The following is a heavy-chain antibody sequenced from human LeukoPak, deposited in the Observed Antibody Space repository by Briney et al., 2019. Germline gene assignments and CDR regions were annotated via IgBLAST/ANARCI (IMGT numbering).Heavy chain of an antibody. V-gene: IGHV3-21*01. Sequence: GGSLRLSCAASGFTFSSYAMHWVRQAPGKGLEWVSSISSSSSYIYYADSVKGRFTISRDNAKNSLYLQMNSLRAEDTAVYYCASDYYDSSGYDFQHWGQGTLVTVSS. CDR3: ASDYYDSSGYDFQH. D-gene: IGHD3-22*01. CDR1: GFTFSSYA. CDR2: ISSSSSYI. J-gene: IGHJ1*01.